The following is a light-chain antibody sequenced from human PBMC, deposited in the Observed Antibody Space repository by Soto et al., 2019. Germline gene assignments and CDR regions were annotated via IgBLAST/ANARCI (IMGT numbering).Light chain of an antibody. CDR3: QRYGG. CDR1: QSVSSSH. Sequence: ETVMTPSPGTLSLSPGERATLSCRASQSVSSSHLAWYQQKPGQAPRLLIYSASSRATGIPDRFSGSGSGTDFTLIISRLEPEDFAVYYCQRYGGFGQGTKVDIK. J-gene: IGKJ1*01. V-gene: IGKV3-20*01. CDR2: SAS.